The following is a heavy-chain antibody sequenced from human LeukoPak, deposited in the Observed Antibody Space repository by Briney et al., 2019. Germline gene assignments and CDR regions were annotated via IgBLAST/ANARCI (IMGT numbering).Heavy chain of an antibody. CDR3: AKGRYDILTGPDAFDI. V-gene: IGHV3-48*04. CDR2: ISSSSSTI. D-gene: IGHD3-9*01. Sequence: GGSLRLSCAASGFAFSSYSMNWVRQVPGKGLEWVSYISSSSSTIYYADSVKGRFTISRDNAKNSLYLQMNSLRAEDTALYYCAKGRYDILTGPDAFDIWGQGTMVTVSS. J-gene: IGHJ3*02. CDR1: GFAFSSYS.